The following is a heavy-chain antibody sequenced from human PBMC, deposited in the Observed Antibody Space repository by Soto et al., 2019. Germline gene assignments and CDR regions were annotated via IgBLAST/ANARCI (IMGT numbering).Heavy chain of an antibody. J-gene: IGHJ4*02. CDR2: THPGDSDT. Sequence: EVQLVQSGAEVKKPGESLKISCEASGYSFTTYWIGWVRQKPGEGLEWVGITHPGDSDTRYSPSFQGQVTISADESISTAYLQWSSLKASDTAMYYCVSRYYGSESRGDLDYWGQGTLVNVSS. D-gene: IGHD3-10*01. CDR1: GYSFTTYW. V-gene: IGHV5-51*03. CDR3: VSRYYGSESRGDLDY.